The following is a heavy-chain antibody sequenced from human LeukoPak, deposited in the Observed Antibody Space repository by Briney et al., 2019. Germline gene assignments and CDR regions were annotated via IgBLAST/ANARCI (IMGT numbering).Heavy chain of an antibody. J-gene: IGHJ6*03. D-gene: IGHD3-3*01. V-gene: IGHV4-4*09. CDR2: TYSTGST. Sequence: PSETLSLTCAVSGGSVSTYYWSWIRQPPGKGLEWVGYTYSTGSTNYNPSLKGRVTISLDTSRNQFSLNLSSVTAADTAVYYCAKNGSVFGADHFYMDVWGKGTTVTVSS. CDR3: AKNGSVFGADHFYMDV. CDR1: GGSVSTYY.